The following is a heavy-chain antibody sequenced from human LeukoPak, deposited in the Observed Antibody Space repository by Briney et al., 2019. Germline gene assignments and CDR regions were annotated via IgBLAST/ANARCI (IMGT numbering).Heavy chain of an antibody. D-gene: IGHD3-9*01. Sequence: VASVKDSCKASGGTFSSYAISWVRQAPGQGLEWMGRIIPIFGIANYAQKFQGRVTITADKSTSTAYMELSSLRSEDTAVYYCARDAHPYYDILTGYWDYFDYWGQGTLVTVSS. CDR3: ARDAHPYYDILTGYWDYFDY. J-gene: IGHJ4*02. CDR1: GGTFSSYA. CDR2: IIPIFGIA. V-gene: IGHV1-69*04.